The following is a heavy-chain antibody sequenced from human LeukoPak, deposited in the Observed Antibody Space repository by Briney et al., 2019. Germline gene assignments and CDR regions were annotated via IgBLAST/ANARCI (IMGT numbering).Heavy chain of an antibody. J-gene: IGHJ4*02. V-gene: IGHV3-15*01. CDR3: TTALVTYYYGSGSYLHYYFDY. CDR1: GFTFSNAW. Sequence: PGGSLRLSCAASGFTFSNAWMSWVRQAPGKGLEWVVRIKSKTDGGTTDYAAPVKGRFTISRDDSKNTLYLQMNSLKTEDTAVYYCTTALVTYYYGSGSYLHYYFDYWGQGTLVTVSS. D-gene: IGHD3-10*01. CDR2: IKSKTDGGTT.